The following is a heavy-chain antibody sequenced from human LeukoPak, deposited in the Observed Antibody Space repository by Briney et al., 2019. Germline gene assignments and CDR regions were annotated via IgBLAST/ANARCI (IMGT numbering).Heavy chain of an antibody. D-gene: IGHD3-22*01. Sequence: ASVKVSCKASGYTFTGYYMHWVRQAPGRGLEWMGWINPNSGGTNYAQKFQGRVTMTRDTSISTAYMELSRLRSDDTAVYYCARDLDDSSGYYYMFFDYWGQGTLVTVSS. J-gene: IGHJ4*02. CDR1: GYTFTGYY. CDR2: INPNSGGT. V-gene: IGHV1-2*02. CDR3: ARDLDDSSGYYYMFFDY.